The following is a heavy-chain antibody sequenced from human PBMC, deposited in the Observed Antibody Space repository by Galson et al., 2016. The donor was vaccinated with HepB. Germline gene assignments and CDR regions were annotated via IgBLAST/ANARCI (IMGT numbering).Heavy chain of an antibody. CDR3: AKEGVRLTSGWQFDY. J-gene: IGHJ4*02. CDR1: RFIFRFPFRDYA. V-gene: IGHV3-23*01. Sequence: SLRLSCAASRFIFRFPFRDYAMSWVRQAPGKGLEWVSVVSGSGDSSDYADSVKGRFIISRDNSRNTVYLQMNSLRAEDTAVYYCAKEGVRLTSGWQFDYWGQGTLVTGSS. D-gene: IGHD6-19*01. CDR2: VSGSGDSS.